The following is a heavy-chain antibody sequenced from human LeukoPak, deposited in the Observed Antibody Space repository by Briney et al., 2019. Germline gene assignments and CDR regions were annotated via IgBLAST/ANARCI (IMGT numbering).Heavy chain of an antibody. CDR3: AREGVVVVPAAAPVYYYYGMDV. J-gene: IGHJ6*02. D-gene: IGHD2-2*01. CDR1: GFTFSSYA. Sequence: GGSLRLSCAASGFTFSSYAMHWVRQAPGKGLEWVAVISYDGSSKYYADSVKGRFTISRDNSKNTLYLQMNSLRAEDTAVYYCAREGVVVVPAAAPVYYYYGMDVWGQGATVTVSS. CDR2: ISYDGSSK. V-gene: IGHV3-30-3*01.